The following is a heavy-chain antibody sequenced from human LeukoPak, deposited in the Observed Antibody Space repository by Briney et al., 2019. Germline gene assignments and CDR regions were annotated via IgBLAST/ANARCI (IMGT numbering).Heavy chain of an antibody. J-gene: IGHJ4*02. V-gene: IGHV3-33*01. Sequence: PGRSLRLSCAASGFTFSSYGMHWVRQAPGKGLEWVAVIWYDGSNKYYADSVRGRFTISRDNSKNTLYLQMNSLRAEDTAMYYCARETLAGYDYWGQGTLVTVSS. CDR3: ARETLAGYDY. CDR2: IWYDGSNK. D-gene: IGHD6-19*01. CDR1: GFTFSSYG.